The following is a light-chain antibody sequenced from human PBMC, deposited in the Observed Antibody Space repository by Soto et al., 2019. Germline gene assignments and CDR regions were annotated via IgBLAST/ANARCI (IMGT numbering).Light chain of an antibody. J-gene: IGKJ5*01. CDR2: AAS. CDR1: QTIFSF. V-gene: IGKV1-39*01. CDR3: QQSYTNPIT. Sequence: DIQMTQSPSSLSASVGDRVIITCLASQTIFSFLNWYQQKPGRAPNLLIYAASSLRSGVPSRFSGRGSGRDFTLTISSLEPEDFATYFCQQSYTNPITFGQGTRLEIK.